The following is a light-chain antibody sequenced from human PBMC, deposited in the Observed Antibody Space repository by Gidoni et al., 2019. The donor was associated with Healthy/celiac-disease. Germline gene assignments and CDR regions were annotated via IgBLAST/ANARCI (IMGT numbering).Light chain of an antibody. V-gene: IGKV1-5*01. CDR1: QSISSW. CDR2: DAS. CDR3: QQYRGT. J-gene: IGKJ1*01. Sequence: DIQMTQSPSTLSASVGDRVTITCRASQSISSWLAWYQQKPGKAPKLLIYDASSLESGVPSRFSGSGSGTEFTLTISSLQPDDFATDYCQQYRGTFGQGTKVEIK.